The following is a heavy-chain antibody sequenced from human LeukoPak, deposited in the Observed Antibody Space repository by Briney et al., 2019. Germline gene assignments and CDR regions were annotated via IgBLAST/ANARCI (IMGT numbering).Heavy chain of an antibody. J-gene: IGHJ4*02. CDR3: AKTGGPWD. CDR1: GFSFSSYG. Sequence: PGGSLRLSCAASGFSFSSYGMHWVRQAPGKGLEWVAVIWYDGSKKYYADSVKGRFTISRDTSRNTLDLQMNSLRAEDTAVYYCAKTGGPWDWGQGALVTVSS. V-gene: IGHV3-33*06. D-gene: IGHD7-27*01. CDR2: IWYDGSKK.